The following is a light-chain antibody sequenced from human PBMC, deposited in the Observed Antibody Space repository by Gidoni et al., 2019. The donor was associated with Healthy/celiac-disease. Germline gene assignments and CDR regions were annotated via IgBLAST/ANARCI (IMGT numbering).Light chain of an antibody. CDR2: SNN. Sequence: QPPSHSMNPRHRVTISCSGSSSNIGSNTVNWYQQLPGTAPKLLIYSNNQRPSGVPDRFSGSKSGTSASLAISGLQSEDEADYYCAAWDDSLNGLVFGGGTKLTVL. V-gene: IGLV1-44*01. J-gene: IGLJ2*01. CDR1: SSNIGSNT. CDR3: AAWDDSLNGLV.